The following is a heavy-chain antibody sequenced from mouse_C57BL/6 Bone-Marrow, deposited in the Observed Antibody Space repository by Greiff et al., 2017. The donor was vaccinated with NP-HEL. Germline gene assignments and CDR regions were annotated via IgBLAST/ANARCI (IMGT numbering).Heavy chain of an antibody. Sequence: EVKLMESGGGLVKPGGSLKLSCAASGFTFSSSAMSWVRQTPEKRLEWVATISDGGSYTYYQDNVKGRFTISRDNAKNNLYLQMSHLKSEDTAMYYCARDIYYDYDRYFDVWGTGTTVTVSS. D-gene: IGHD2-4*01. CDR3: ARDIYYDYDRYFDV. V-gene: IGHV5-4*01. J-gene: IGHJ1*03. CDR1: GFTFSSSA. CDR2: ISDGGSYT.